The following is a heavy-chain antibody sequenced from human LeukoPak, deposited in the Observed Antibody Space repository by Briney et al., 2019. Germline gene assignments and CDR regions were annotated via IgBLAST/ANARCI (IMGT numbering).Heavy chain of an antibody. CDR3: AKDQNYYDSIGYGAFDV. CDR2: ISSSGSTI. D-gene: IGHD3-22*01. Sequence: GGSLRLSCAASGFTFSSYEMNWVRQAPGKGLEWVSYISSSGSTIYYADSVKGRFTISRDNSKNTLYLQMNSLRVEDTAVYYCAKDQNYYDSIGYGAFDVWGQGTMVTVSS. CDR1: GFTFSSYE. J-gene: IGHJ3*01. V-gene: IGHV3-48*03.